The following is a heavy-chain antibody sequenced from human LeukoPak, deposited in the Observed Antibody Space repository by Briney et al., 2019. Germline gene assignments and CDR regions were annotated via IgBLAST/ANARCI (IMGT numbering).Heavy chain of an antibody. Sequence: SETLSLTCAVYGESFSGYYWSWIRQPPGKGLEWIGEINHSGSTNYNPSLKSRVTISVDTSKNQFSLKLSSVTAADTAVYYCARAVSSRGGSTINDYWGQGTLVTVSS. V-gene: IGHV4-34*01. CDR3: ARAVSSRGGSTINDY. CDR1: GESFSGYY. D-gene: IGHD2-15*01. CDR2: INHSGST. J-gene: IGHJ4*02.